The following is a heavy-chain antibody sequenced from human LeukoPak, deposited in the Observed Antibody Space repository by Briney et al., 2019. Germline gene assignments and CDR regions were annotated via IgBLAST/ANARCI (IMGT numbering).Heavy chain of an antibody. CDR3: AGGADYSNYYFNY. CDR1: GGSISSYY. J-gene: IGHJ4*02. Sequence: SETLSLTCTVSGGSISSYYWTWIRQPPGKGLEWIGYIYYSGGTSYNPSLKSRLTISVDTSMNQFSLKLSSVTAADTALYYCAGGADYSNYYFNYWGQGSLVTVSS. CDR2: IYYSGGT. D-gene: IGHD4-11*01. V-gene: IGHV4-59*01.